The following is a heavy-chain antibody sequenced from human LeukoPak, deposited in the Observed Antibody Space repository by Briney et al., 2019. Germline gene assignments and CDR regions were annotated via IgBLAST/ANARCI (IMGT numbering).Heavy chain of an antibody. CDR1: GFTFNTYA. J-gene: IGHJ4*02. D-gene: IGHD3-22*01. CDR2: ITSGVGIT. CDR3: AKGDYYDLDY. V-gene: IGHV3-23*01. Sequence: GGSLRLSCAASGFTFNTYAMSWVRQAPGKGLEWVSIITSGVGITYYADSVKGRFTISRDNSRNTLYLQMNSLRAEDTAVYYCAKGDYYDLDYWGQGTLVTVSS.